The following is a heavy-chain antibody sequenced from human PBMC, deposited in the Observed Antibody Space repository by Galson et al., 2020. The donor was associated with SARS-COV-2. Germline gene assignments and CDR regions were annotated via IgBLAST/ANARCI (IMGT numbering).Heavy chain of an antibody. J-gene: IGHJ6*02. Sequence: GESLKISCAASGFTFSDYYMSWIRQAPGKGLEWVSYSSSSSSYTNYADSVKGRFTISRDNAKNSLYLQMNSLRAEDTAVYYCARGGGYSRVYYYYYYGMDVWGQGTTVTVSS. CDR1: GFTFSDYY. CDR2: SSSSSSYT. V-gene: IGHV3-11*06. CDR3: ARGGGYSRVYYYYYYGMDV. D-gene: IGHD6-13*01.